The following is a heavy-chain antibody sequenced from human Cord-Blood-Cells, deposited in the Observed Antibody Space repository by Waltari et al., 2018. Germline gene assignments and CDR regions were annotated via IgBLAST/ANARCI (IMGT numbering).Heavy chain of an antibody. CDR2: INPNSGGT. Sequence: QVQLVQSGAEVKKPGASVKVSCKASGYTFTGYYMHWVRQAPGQGLEWMGWINPNSGGTNYAQKFQGRVTMTRDTSISTADMELSRLRSDDTAVYYCARGKGYCSSTSCYAEYFQHWGQGTLVTVSS. V-gene: IGHV1-2*02. J-gene: IGHJ1*01. D-gene: IGHD2-2*01. CDR3: ARGKGYCSSTSCYAEYFQH. CDR1: GYTFTGYY.